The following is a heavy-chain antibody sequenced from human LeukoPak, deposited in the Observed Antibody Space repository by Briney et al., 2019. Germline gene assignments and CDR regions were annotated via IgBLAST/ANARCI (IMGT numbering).Heavy chain of an antibody. J-gene: IGHJ3*01. CDR2: IYISGTT. CDR1: GGSISSSY. CDR3: ARWVSHGFDV. V-gene: IGHV4-4*07. Sequence: SETLSLTCTVSGGSISSSYWSWIRQPAGKGLEWIGRIYISGTTNYNPSLKSRVTLSVDTSKNQFSLKVTSVTAADTAVYYCARWVSHGFDVWGQGTMVTVSS.